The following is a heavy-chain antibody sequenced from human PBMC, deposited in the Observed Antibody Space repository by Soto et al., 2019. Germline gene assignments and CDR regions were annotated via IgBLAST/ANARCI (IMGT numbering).Heavy chain of an antibody. Sequence: PGGSLRLSCAASGFTFSSYAMSWVRQAPGKGLEWVSAISGSGGSTYYADSVKGRFTISRDNSKNTLYLQMNSLRAEDTAVYYCANFRRSSPRGYWFDPWGQGTLVTVSS. CDR1: GFTFSSYA. V-gene: IGHV3-23*01. J-gene: IGHJ5*02. CDR3: ANFRRSSPRGYWFDP. CDR2: ISGSGGST. D-gene: IGHD6-6*01.